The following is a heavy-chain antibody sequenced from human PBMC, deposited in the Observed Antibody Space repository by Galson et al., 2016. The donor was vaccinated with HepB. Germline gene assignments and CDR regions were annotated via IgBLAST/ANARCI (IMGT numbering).Heavy chain of an antibody. CDR3: TRAIQGLSLRRGFDY. D-gene: IGHD4-17*01. V-gene: IGHV6-1*01. Sequence: CAISGDSVSSNSAAWNWIRQSPSRGLEWLGRTYYRSKWYSDYAVSVKSRITIKPDTSKNQFSLQLNSTTPEDTAVYYCTRAIQGLSLRRGFDYWGQGTLATVSS. CDR2: TYYRSKWYS. CDR1: GDSVSSNSAA. J-gene: IGHJ4*02.